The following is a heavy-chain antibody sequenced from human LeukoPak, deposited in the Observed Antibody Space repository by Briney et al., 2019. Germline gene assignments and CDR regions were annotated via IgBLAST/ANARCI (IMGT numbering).Heavy chain of an antibody. CDR3: AKGYSSGWNPFDY. J-gene: IGHJ4*02. D-gene: IGHD6-19*01. V-gene: IGHV3-23*01. CDR2: IGDSGEME. Sequence: PGGSLTLSCEASGLILRGHAMSWVRQAPGKVLGWVSGIGDSGEMERYAEVVMGRFTISRDNFRKTVYLEMRSLRPEDTAVYYCAKGYSSGWNPFDYWGQGTQVTVSS. CDR1: GLILRGHA.